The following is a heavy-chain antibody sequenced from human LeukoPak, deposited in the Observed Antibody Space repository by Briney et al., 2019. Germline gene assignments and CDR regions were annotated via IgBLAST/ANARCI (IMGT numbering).Heavy chain of an antibody. CDR1: GFTFSSYS. J-gene: IGHJ4*02. V-gene: IGHV3-21*01. CDR3: ARDRGFKYYYDSSGYKGSFDY. CDR2: ISSSSSYI. D-gene: IGHD3-22*01. Sequence: GGSLRLSCAASGFTFSSYSMNWVRQAPGKGLEWVSSISSSSSYIYYADSVKGRFTISRDNAKNSMYLQMNSLRAEDTAVYYCARDRGFKYYYDSSGYKGSFDYWGQGTLVTVSS.